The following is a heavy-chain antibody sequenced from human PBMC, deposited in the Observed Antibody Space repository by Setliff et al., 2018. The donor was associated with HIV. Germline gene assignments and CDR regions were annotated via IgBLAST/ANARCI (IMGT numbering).Heavy chain of an antibody. CDR3: ARGDPRRGYSYGPEYMDV. D-gene: IGHD5-18*01. V-gene: IGHV1-69*05. CDR2: IIPIFGTA. J-gene: IGHJ6*03. CDR1: GGTFSSYA. Sequence: SVKVSCKASGGTFSSYAISWVRQAPGQGLEWMGGIIPIFGTANYAQKFQGRVTMTRNTSISTVYMEMSSLRSEDTAVYYCARGDPRRGYSYGPEYMDVWGKGTTVTVSS.